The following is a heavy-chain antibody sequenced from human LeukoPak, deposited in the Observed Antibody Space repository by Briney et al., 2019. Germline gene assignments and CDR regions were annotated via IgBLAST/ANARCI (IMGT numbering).Heavy chain of an antibody. V-gene: IGHV4-34*01. CDR3: ARVPSGYGSGSYYRRPFDY. D-gene: IGHD3-10*01. Sequence: SETLSLTCAVYGGSFSGYYWSWIRQPPGKGLEWIGEINHSGSTNYNPSLKSRVTISVDTSKNQFSLKLSSVTAADTAVYYCARVPSGYGSGSYYRRPFDYWGQGTLVTVSS. J-gene: IGHJ4*02. CDR1: GGSFSGYY. CDR2: INHSGST.